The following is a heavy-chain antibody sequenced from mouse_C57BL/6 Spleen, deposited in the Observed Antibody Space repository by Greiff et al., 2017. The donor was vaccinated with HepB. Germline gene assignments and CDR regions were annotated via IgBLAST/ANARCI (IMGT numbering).Heavy chain of an antibody. Sequence: QVHVKQSGAELARPGASVKLSCKASGYTFTSYGISWVKQRTGQGLEWIGEIYPRSGNTYYNEKFKGKATLTADKSSSTAYMELRSLTSEDSAVYFCARVKGETGTNFDYWGQGTTLTVSS. CDR3: ARVKGETGTNFDY. V-gene: IGHV1-81*01. CDR1: GYTFTSYG. D-gene: IGHD4-1*01. J-gene: IGHJ2*01. CDR2: IYPRSGNT.